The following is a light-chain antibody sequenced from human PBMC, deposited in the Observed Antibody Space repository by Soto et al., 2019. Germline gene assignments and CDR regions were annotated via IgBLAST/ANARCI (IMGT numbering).Light chain of an antibody. CDR2: DAS. CDR3: QQYENYWT. CDR1: QSISSW. J-gene: IGKJ1*01. V-gene: IGKV1-5*01. Sequence: IQMTQSPSTLSSSLGDRVTITCRASQSISSWLAWYHQKPGKAPKLLIYDASNLESGVPSRFSGIGSGTEFTLTISSMKPEDFGIDYCQQYENYWTFGQGTKVDIK.